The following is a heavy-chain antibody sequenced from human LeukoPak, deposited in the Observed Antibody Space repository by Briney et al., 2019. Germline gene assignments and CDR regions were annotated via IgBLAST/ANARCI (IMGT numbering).Heavy chain of an antibody. D-gene: IGHD3-10*01. CDR3: VRDGEGVAISVNYWFDP. Sequence: ASVKVSCKASGYTFTSYDINWVRQATGQGLEWVGWMSPNSDNTGYAQKFQGRVTMTGDTSISTAYMELRSLRSDDTAVYYCVRDGEGVAISVNYWFDPWGQGTLVTVSS. J-gene: IGHJ5*02. V-gene: IGHV1-8*01. CDR1: GYTFTSYD. CDR2: MSPNSDNT.